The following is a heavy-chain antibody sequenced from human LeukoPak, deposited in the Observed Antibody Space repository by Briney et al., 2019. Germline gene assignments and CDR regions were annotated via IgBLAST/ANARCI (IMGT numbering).Heavy chain of an antibody. V-gene: IGHV5-51*01. J-gene: IGHJ4*02. D-gene: IGHD3-9*01. CDR3: ARRNLDWQFFDY. CDR1: GYSFSIYW. Sequence: GESLKISCKYSGYSFSIYWIAWVRQLPGKGLEWMGIIYPGDSDTRDSPSFQGQVTISADNSVNTAYLQWNTLKASDTAIYYCARRNLDWQFFDYWGQATLVTVSS. CDR2: IYPGDSDT.